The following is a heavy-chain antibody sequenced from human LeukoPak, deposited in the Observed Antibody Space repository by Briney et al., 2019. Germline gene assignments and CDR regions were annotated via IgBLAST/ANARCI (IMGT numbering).Heavy chain of an antibody. CDR1: GFTFTTYS. D-gene: IGHD4/OR15-4a*01. CDR3: AIGARSYSTCPLHIGEF. Sequence: KPGGSLRLSCAASGFTFTTYSMNWVRQAPGKGLEWVSSIYSTSSHTYYADSVKGRFTISRDNAKNSLYLQMNSLRAEDTAVYYCAIGARSYSTCPLHIGEFWGQGTPVTVSS. V-gene: IGHV3-21*01. J-gene: IGHJ4*02. CDR2: IYSTSSHT.